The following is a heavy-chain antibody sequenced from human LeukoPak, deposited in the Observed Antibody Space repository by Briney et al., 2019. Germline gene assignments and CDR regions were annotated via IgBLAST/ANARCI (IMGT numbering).Heavy chain of an antibody. CDR2: IYYSGST. J-gene: IGHJ4*02. CDR3: ARRYYYDSSGYHYYFDY. V-gene: IGHV4-39*01. CDR1: GVSISSSSYY. Sequence: SETLSLTCTVSGVSISSSSYYWGWLRQPPGKGLEWIGSIYYSGSTYYNPSLKSRVTISVDTSKNQFSLKLSSVTAADTAVYYCARRYYYDSSGYHYYFDYWGQGTLVTVSS. D-gene: IGHD3-22*01.